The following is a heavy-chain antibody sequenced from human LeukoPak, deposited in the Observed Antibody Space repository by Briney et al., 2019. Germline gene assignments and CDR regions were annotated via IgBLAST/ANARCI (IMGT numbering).Heavy chain of an antibody. Sequence: SETLSLTCTVSGGSISSGDYYWSWIRQPPGKGLEWIGYIYYSGSTYYNPSLKSRVIISVDTSENQFSLNLSSVTAADTAVYYCARANYYYGMDVWGQGTTVTVSS. J-gene: IGHJ6*02. CDR3: ARANYYYGMDV. V-gene: IGHV4-30-4*01. CDR2: IYYSGST. CDR1: GGSISSGDYY.